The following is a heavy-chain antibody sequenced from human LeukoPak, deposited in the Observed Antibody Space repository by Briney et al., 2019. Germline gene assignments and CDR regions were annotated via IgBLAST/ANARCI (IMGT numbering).Heavy chain of an antibody. J-gene: IGHJ6*03. D-gene: IGHD6-19*01. V-gene: IGHV3-48*01. CDR3: AREGYSSGWYVSDYMDV. CDR1: GFTFSSYS. Sequence: GGSLRLSCAASGFTFSSYSMNWVRQAPGKGLEWVSYISSSSSTIYYADSVKGRFTISRDNAKNSLYLQMNSLRAEDTAVYYCAREGYSSGWYVSDYMDVWGKGTTVTVSS. CDR2: ISSSSSTI.